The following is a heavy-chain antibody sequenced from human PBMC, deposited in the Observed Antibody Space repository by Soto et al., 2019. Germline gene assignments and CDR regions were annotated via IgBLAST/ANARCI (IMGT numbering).Heavy chain of an antibody. CDR1: GFTVSSNY. J-gene: IGHJ6*02. CDR2: IYSGGST. V-gene: IGHV3-53*02. CDR3: ARDPPATRHGMDV. Sequence: EVQLVETGGGLIQPGGSLRLSCAACGFTVSSNYMSWVRQAPGKGLEWVSVIYSGGSTYYADSVRGRFTISRDNSKNTLYLQMKSLRAEDTAVYYCARDPPATRHGMDVWGQGTTVTVSS.